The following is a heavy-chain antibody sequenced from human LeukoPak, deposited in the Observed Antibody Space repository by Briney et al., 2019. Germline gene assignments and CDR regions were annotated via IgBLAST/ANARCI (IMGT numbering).Heavy chain of an antibody. V-gene: IGHV1-18*01. CDR1: GYSFTTYG. D-gene: IGHD3-22*01. Sequence: ASVKVSCKASGYSFTTYGINWVRQAPGQGLECMGWISTYSGNTNYAQKFQGRVTMTTDPSTSTAYMELRSLTSDDTAVYYCARGEGYDSSGYANWFDPWGQGTLVTVSS. J-gene: IGHJ5*02. CDR2: ISTYSGNT. CDR3: ARGEGYDSSGYANWFDP.